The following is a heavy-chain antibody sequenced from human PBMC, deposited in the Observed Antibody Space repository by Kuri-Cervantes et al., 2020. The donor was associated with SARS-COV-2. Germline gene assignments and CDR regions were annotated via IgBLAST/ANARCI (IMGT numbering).Heavy chain of an antibody. J-gene: IGHJ3*02. V-gene: IGHV3-9*01. D-gene: IGHD1-26*01. CDR2: ISWNSGSI. Sequence: SLKISCAASGFTFDDYAMHWVRQAPGKGLEWVSGISWNSGSIGYADSVKGRFTISRDNSKNSLYLQMNSLRAEDTAVYYCASSIASGASDIWGQGTMVTVSS. CDR1: GFTFDDYA. CDR3: ASSIASGASDI.